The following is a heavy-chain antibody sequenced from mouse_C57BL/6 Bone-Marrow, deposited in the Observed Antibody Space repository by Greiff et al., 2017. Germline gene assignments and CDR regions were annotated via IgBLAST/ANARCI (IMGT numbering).Heavy chain of an antibody. Sequence: EVQLVESGGGLVKPGGSLKLSCAASGFTFSDYGMHWVRQAPEKGLKWVAYISSGSSTLYYTDTVKGRFTISRANAKNTLFLQMTSLRSEDTAMYYCARGDYAYEGAWFAYWGQGTLVTVSA. J-gene: IGHJ3*01. CDR2: ISSGSSTL. V-gene: IGHV5-17*01. CDR3: ARGDYAYEGAWFAY. D-gene: IGHD2-2*01. CDR1: GFTFSDYG.